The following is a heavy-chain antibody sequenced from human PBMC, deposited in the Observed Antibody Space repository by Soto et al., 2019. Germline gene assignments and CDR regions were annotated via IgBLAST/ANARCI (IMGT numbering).Heavy chain of an antibody. CDR2: ISYDGSNK. CDR1: GFTFSSYG. J-gene: IGHJ6*02. CDR3: AKSRMVYAWLNV. D-gene: IGHD2-8*01. V-gene: IGHV3-30*18. Sequence: QVPLVESGGGVVQPGRSLRLSCAASGFTFSSYGMHWVRQAPGKGLEWVAVISYDGSNKYYADSVKGRFTISRDNSKNTLYLQMNSLRAEDTAVYYCAKSRMVYAWLNVWGQGTTVTVSS.